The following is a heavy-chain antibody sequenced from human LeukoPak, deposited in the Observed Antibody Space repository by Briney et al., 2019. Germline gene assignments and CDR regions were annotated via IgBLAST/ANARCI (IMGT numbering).Heavy chain of an antibody. CDR1: GFTFSSYA. V-gene: IGHV3-23*01. J-gene: IGHJ4*02. CDR3: AKGLGNYYDSSGYYDYFDY. D-gene: IGHD3-22*01. CDR2: ISGSGGST. Sequence: GGSLRLSCAASGFTFSSYAMSWVRQAPGKGLEWVSAISGSGGSTYYADSVKGRFTIPRDNSKNTLYLQMNSLRAEDTAVYYCAKGLGNYYDSSGYYDYFDYWGQGTLVTVSS.